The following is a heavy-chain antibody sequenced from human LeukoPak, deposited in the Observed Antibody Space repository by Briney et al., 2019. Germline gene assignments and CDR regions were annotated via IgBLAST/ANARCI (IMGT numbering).Heavy chain of an antibody. Sequence: PGGSLRLSCAASGFTFSDYYMSWIRQAPGKGLEWVSYISSSGSTIYYADSVKGRFTISRDNAKTSLYLQMNSWRAEDAAVYDCARAYYYDSRFSPILDPWGQGTLVTVSS. V-gene: IGHV3-11*01. CDR2: ISSSGSTI. D-gene: IGHD3-22*01. J-gene: IGHJ5*02. CDR3: ARAYYYDSRFSPILDP. CDR1: GFTFSDYY.